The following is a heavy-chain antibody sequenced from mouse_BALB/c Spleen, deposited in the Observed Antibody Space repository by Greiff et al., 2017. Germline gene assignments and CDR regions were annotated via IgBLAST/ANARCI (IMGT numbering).Heavy chain of an antibody. CDR1: GYTFTSYY. V-gene: IGHV1S56*01. CDR3: ARGGCYGRGRSAMDY. J-gene: IGHJ4*01. Sequence: QVQLQQSGPELVKPGASVRISCKASGYTFTSYYIHWVKQRPGQGLEWIGWIYPGNVNTKYNEKFKGKATLTADKSSSTAYMQLSSLTSEDSAVYFCARGGCYGRGRSAMDYWGQGTSVTVSS. D-gene: IGHD1-1*01. CDR2: IYPGNVNT.